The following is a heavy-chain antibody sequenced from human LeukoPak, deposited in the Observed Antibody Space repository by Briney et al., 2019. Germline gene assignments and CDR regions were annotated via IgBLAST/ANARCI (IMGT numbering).Heavy chain of an antibody. D-gene: IGHD3-3*01. J-gene: IGHJ6*03. CDR3: ARLSHHYDFWSGYSSFGYYYYYMDV. V-gene: IGHV3-7*01. CDR1: GFTFSSYA. CDR2: IKQDGSEK. Sequence: GGSLRLSCAASGFTFSSYAMSWVRQAPGKGLEWVANIKQDGSEKYYVDSVKGRFTISRDNAKNSLYLQMNSLRAEDTAVYYCARLSHHYDFWSGYSSFGYYYYYMDVWGKGTTVTVSS.